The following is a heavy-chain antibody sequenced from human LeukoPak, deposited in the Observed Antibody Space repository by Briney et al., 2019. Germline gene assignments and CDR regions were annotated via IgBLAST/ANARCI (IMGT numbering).Heavy chain of an antibody. CDR2: IYRDDDK. V-gene: IGHV2-5*02. CDR3: AHRSIAARVHGPRFDY. CDR1: GFSLSTSGVG. D-gene: IGHD6-6*01. Sequence: ESGPTLVKPTQTLTLTCTFSGFSLSTSGVGVGWIRQPPGKALEWLALIYRDDDKRYSPSLKSRLTINKDTSKNQVVLTMTNMDPVDTATYYCAHRSIAARVHGPRFDYWGQGTLVTVSS. J-gene: IGHJ4*02.